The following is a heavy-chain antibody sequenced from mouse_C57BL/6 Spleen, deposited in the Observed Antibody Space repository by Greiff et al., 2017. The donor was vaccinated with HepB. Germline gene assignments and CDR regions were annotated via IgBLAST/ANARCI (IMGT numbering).Heavy chain of an antibody. V-gene: IGHV6-6*01. CDR2: IRNKANNHAT. CDR1: GFTFSDAW. CDR3: TRGYDGYYWYFDV. J-gene: IGHJ1*03. Sequence: EVKLMESGGGLVQPGGSMKLSCAASGFTFSDAWMDWVRQSPEKGLEWVAEIRNKANNHATYYAESVKGRFTISRDDSKSSVYLQMNSLRAEDTGIYYCTRGYDGYYWYFDVWGTGTTVTVSS. D-gene: IGHD2-3*01.